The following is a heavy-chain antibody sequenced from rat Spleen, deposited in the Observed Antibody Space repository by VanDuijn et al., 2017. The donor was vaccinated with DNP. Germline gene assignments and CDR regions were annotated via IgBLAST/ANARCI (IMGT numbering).Heavy chain of an antibody. D-gene: IGHD1-11*01. J-gene: IGHJ3*01. CDR3: ARQNYGGFQNWFPY. Sequence: EVQLVESGGGLVQPGRSLKLTCAASGFTFSNYDMAWVRQAPTKGLEWVAAISHDGGGTFYGDSVKGRFTISRDNAKSTLYLQMDSLRSEDTATYYCARQNYGGFQNWFPYWGQGTLVTVSS. CDR2: ISHDGGGT. CDR1: GFTFSNYD. V-gene: IGHV5-25*01.